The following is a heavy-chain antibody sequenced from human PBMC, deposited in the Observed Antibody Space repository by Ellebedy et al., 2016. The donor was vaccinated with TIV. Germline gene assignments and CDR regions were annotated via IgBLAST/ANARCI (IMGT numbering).Heavy chain of an antibody. CDR2: ISSSSSTI. Sequence: GESLKISCAASGFTFSSYSMNWVRQAPGKGLEWVSYISSSSSTIYYADSVKGRFTISRDNAKNSLYLQMNSLRDEDTAVYYCARDIAAAGLVSVYYYGMDVWGQGTTVTVSS. D-gene: IGHD6-13*01. CDR1: GFTFSSYS. CDR3: ARDIAAAGLVSVYYYGMDV. J-gene: IGHJ6*02. V-gene: IGHV3-48*02.